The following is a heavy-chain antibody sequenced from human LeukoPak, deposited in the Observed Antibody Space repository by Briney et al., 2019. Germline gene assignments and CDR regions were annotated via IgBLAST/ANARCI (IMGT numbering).Heavy chain of an antibody. CDR1: GFTFSGSA. D-gene: IGHD3-22*01. J-gene: IGHJ4*02. CDR3: TTGRYYYDSSGYSPFDY. CDR2: IRSKANSYAT. Sequence: PGGSLKLSCAASGFTFSGSAMHSVRQASGKGLEWVGRIRSKANSYATAYAASVKGRFTISRDDSKNTAYLQMNSLKTEDTAVYYCTTGRYYYDSSGYSPFDYWGQGTLVTVSS. V-gene: IGHV3-73*01.